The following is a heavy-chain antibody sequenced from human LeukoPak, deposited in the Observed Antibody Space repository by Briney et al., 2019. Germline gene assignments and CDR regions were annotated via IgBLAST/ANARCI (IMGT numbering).Heavy chain of an antibody. CDR3: ARVSQRGKDAFDI. J-gene: IGHJ3*02. D-gene: IGHD3-10*01. V-gene: IGHV4-4*02. CDR1: GGSISNTNW. Sequence: PSETLSLTCGVSGGSISNTNWWTWFRQPPGKGLEWIGEVNLQGSTNYNPSLKSRVAISVGTSKNQFSLKLSSVTAADTAVYYCARVSQRGKDAFDIWGQGTMVTVSS. CDR2: VNLQGST.